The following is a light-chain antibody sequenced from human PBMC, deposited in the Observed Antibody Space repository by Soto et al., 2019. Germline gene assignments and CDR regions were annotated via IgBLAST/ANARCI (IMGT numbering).Light chain of an antibody. Sequence: DIVMTQSPDSLAVSLGERATINCKSSQSVLFSSNNKYYLAWYQQKPGQPPKLLIYWASTRQSGVPDRFSGSGSGTDFTLTISSLQAEDVAVYYCQQYYSNPLTFGGGTKVDIK. CDR2: WAS. CDR3: QQYYSNPLT. V-gene: IGKV4-1*01. CDR1: QSVLFSSNNKYY. J-gene: IGKJ4*01.